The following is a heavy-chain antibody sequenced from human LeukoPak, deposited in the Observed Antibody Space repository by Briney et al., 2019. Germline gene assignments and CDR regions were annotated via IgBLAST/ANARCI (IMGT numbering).Heavy chain of an antibody. CDR1: GYSFSSYW. Sequence: GESLKISCKGSGYSFSSYWIAWVRQMLGKGLEWMGIIYPGDSDTRYSPSFQGLVTISADKSISTAYLQWSSLKASDTAMYYCARPTYFYDSSGSLYYFDFWGQGTLVTVSS. CDR2: IYPGDSDT. CDR3: ARPTYFYDSSGSLYYFDF. D-gene: IGHD3-22*01. J-gene: IGHJ4*02. V-gene: IGHV5-51*01.